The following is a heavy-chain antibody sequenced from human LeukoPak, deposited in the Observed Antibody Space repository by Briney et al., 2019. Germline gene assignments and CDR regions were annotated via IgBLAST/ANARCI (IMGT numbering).Heavy chain of an antibody. D-gene: IGHD5-12*01. CDR1: GFTFDDYA. CDR2: INANNRNI. Sequence: GGSLRLSCAVSGFTFDDYAMHWVRQAPGKGLEWVSAINANNRNILYADSIKGRFTISRDNSKNTLYLQMNSLRAEDTAVYYCAKAEVVATITRGPFHWGQGTLVTVSS. V-gene: IGHV3-9*01. J-gene: IGHJ4*02. CDR3: AKAEVVATITRGPFH.